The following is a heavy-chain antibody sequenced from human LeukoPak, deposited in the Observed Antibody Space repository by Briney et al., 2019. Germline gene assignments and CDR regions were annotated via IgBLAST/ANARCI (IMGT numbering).Heavy chain of an antibody. V-gene: IGHV3-7*01. Sequence: PGGSLRLSCAASGFTISSYWMSWVRQAPGKGLEWVANIKQDGSEKYYVDSVKGRFTISRDNAKNSLYLQMNSLRAEDTAVYYCARVQAAEDYWGQGTLVTVSS. J-gene: IGHJ4*02. CDR1: GFTISSYW. CDR2: IKQDGSEK. D-gene: IGHD6-13*01. CDR3: ARVQAAEDY.